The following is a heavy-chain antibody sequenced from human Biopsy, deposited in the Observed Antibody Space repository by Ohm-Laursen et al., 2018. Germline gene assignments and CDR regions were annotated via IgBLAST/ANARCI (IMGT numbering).Heavy chain of an antibody. Sequence: ASVKVSCNASGYTFTDYYIHWVRQSPGQGLEWMGWINPNSGATNSAQKFRDRVTLTRDTSISAVYIDLRRLKSDDAAIYYCARDHMTDVFGGPTRTDVFDSWGQGTPATVSS. V-gene: IGHV1-2*02. CDR1: GYTFTDYY. CDR2: INPNSGAT. J-gene: IGHJ4*02. D-gene: IGHD3-10*01. CDR3: ARDHMTDVFGGPTRTDVFDS.